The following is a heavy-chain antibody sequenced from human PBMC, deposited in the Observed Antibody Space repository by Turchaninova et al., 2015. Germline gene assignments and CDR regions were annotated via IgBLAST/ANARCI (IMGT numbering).Heavy chain of an antibody. CDR2: FDPEDGET. V-gene: IGHV1-24*01. D-gene: IGHD3-3*01. CDR3: ATYYDFWSGYRNY. Sequence: VQLVQFGAEGQTPVPPMWVSCNVSGYPHTKLSSQWVGQAPGKGLEWMGGFDPEDGETIYAQKFQGRVTMTEDTSTDTAYMELSSLRSEDTAVYYCATYYDFWSGYRNYWGQGTLVTVSS. CDR1: GYPHTKLS. J-gene: IGHJ4*02.